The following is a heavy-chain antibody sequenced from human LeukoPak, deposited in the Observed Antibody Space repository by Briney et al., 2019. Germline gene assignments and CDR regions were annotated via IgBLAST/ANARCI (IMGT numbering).Heavy chain of an antibody. D-gene: IGHD3-10*01. CDR3: ARGMDGSGIISNFDY. V-gene: IGHV3-30*04. CDR2: ISYDGSNK. J-gene: IGHJ4*02. CDR1: GFTFSSYA. Sequence: GGSLRLSCAASGFTFSSYAMHWVRQAPGKGLEWVAVISYDGSNKYYADSVKGRFTISRDNSKNTLYLQMNSLRAEDTAVYYRARGMDGSGIISNFDYWGQGTLVTVSS.